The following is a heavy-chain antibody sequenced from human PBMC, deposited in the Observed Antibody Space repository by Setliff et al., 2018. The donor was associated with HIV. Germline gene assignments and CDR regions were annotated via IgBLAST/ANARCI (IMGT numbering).Heavy chain of an antibody. J-gene: IGHJ4*02. D-gene: IGHD6-6*01. CDR1: GGSISSGYY. CDR2: IYRSGST. CDR3: ARSFGSMAARPHPYLDF. Sequence: PSETLSLTCTVSGGSISSGYYWGWIRQPPGKGLEWIGLIYRSGSTYYNPSLKSRVTISVDTSKNQFSLKLSSVTAADTAVYYCARSFGSMAARPHPYLDFWGQGTLVTVSS. V-gene: IGHV4-38-2*02.